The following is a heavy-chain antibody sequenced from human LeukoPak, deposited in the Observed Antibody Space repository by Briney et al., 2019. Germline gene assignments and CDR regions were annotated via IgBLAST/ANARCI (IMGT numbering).Heavy chain of an antibody. Sequence: SQTLSLTCTVSGGSISSDDYFWSWIRQPPGKGLEWIGYIYFSGSTYYNPSLKSRVTISVDTSKNQFSLKLSSVTAADTAVYYCARDDGFVDYWGQGTLVTVSS. CDR1: GGSISSDDYF. J-gene: IGHJ4*02. D-gene: IGHD3-10*01. V-gene: IGHV4-30-4*01. CDR2: IYFSGST. CDR3: ARDDGFVDY.